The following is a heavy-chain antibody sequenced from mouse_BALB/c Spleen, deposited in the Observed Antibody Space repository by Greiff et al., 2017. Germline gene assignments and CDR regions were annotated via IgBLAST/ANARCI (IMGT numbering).Heavy chain of an antibody. CDR1: GYTFTSYV. D-gene: IGHD2-1*01. V-gene: IGHV1-14*01. J-gene: IGHJ3*01. CDR3: ARWEDGNYEGFAY. Sequence: EVQLQQSGPELVKPGASVKMSCKASGYTFTSYVMHWVKQKPGQGLEWIGYINPYNDGTKYNEKFKGKATLTSDKSSSTAYMELSSLTSEDSAVYYCARWEDGNYEGFAYWGQGTLVTVSA. CDR2: INPYNDGT.